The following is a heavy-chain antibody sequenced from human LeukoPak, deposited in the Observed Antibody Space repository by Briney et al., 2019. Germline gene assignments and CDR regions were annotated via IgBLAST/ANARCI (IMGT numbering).Heavy chain of an antibody. J-gene: IGHJ4*02. CDR2: ISSNGGST. D-gene: IGHD3-10*01. CDR1: GFTFSSYA. CDR3: ARDLSRGHFDY. V-gene: IGHV3-64*01. Sequence: GGSLRLSCAASGFTFSSYAMHRVRQAPGKGLEYVSAISSNGGSTYYANSVKGRFTISRDNSKNTLYLQMGSLRAEDMAVYYCARDLSRGHFDYWGQGTLVTVSS.